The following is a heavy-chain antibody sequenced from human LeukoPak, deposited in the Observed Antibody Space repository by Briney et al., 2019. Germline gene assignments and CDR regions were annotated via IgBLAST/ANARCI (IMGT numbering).Heavy chain of an antibody. CDR1: GFSVSSSY. V-gene: IGHV3-53*01. D-gene: IGHD6-19*01. CDR3: VRQSFTYNSGWYWVDY. J-gene: IGHJ4*02. Sequence: GGSLRLSCAASGFSVSSSYMNWARQAQGRGLEWVSVFFRGGDTYYGDSVKGRFTISRDDSKNTVYLQMNSLRAEDTAVYYCVRQSFTYNSGWYWVDYWGQGILVTVSS. CDR2: FFRGGDT.